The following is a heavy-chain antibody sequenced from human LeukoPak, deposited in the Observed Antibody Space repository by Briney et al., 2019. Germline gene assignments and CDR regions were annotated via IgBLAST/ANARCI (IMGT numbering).Heavy chain of an antibody. CDR1: GYTFTSYG. J-gene: IGHJ4*02. D-gene: IGHD3-16*02. CDR2: ISAYNGNT. V-gene: IGHV1-18*01. CDR3: ARWYFDYVWGSHRYDYFDY. Sequence: ASVKVSCKASGYTFTSYGISWVRQAPGQGLEWMGWISAYNGNTNYAQKLQGRVTMTTDTSTSTAYMELRSLRSDDTAVYYCARWYFDYVWGSHRYDYFDYWGQGTLVTVSS.